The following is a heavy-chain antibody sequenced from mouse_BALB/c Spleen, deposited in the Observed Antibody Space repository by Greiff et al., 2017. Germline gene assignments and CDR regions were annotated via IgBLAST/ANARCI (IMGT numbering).Heavy chain of an antibody. CDR2: ISSGSSTI. Sequence: DVKLVESGGGLVQPGGSRKLSCAASGFTFSSFGMHWVRQAPEKGLEWVAYISSGSSTIYYADTVKGRFTISRDNPKNTLFLQMTSLRSEDTAMYYCARGGNYPYYYAMDYWGQGTSVTVPS. V-gene: IGHV5-17*02. CDR3: ARGGNYPYYYAMDY. CDR1: GFTFSSFG. D-gene: IGHD2-1*01. J-gene: IGHJ4*01.